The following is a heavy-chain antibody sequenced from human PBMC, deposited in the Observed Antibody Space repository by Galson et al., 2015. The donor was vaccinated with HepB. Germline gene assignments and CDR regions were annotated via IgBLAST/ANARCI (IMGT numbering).Heavy chain of an antibody. CDR3: ARVVLTWFGELSPPTWFDP. J-gene: IGHJ5*02. D-gene: IGHD3-10*01. V-gene: IGHV4-34*01. Sequence: SETLSLTCAVSAGSFSGYYWSWIRQPPGKGLEWIGEVKFSGRTNYNPSLESRVTISLDTSKNQFSLKLSSVTAADTAVYYCARVVLTWFGELSPPTWFDPWAREPWSPSPQ. CDR2: VKFSGRT. CDR1: AGSFSGYY.